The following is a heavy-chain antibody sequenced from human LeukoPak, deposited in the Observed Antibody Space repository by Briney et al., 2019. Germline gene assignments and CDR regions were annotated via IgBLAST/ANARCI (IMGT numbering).Heavy chain of an antibody. V-gene: IGHV1-46*01. CDR3: ARERRGLDY. CDR1: GYTFTNYY. J-gene: IGHJ4*02. CDR2: INPNGGAT. Sequence: ASVKVSCKAPGYTFTNYYVHWVRQAPGQALEWMGIINPNGGATTYSQKFQGRVTMTRDTSTSTVYMELSSLRSEDTAVYYCARERRGLDYWGQGTLVTVSS. D-gene: IGHD3-10*01.